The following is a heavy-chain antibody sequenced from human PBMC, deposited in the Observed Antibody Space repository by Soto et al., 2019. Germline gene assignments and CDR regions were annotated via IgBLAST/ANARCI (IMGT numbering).Heavy chain of an antibody. Sequence: GGSLRLSCAASGFTFSSYAMSWVRQAPGKGLEWVSAISGRCGSTYYADSVKGRFTISRDNSKNTLYLQMNSLRAEDTAVYYCAKVRHLYYYGSGSSSRLFDYWGQGTLVTVSS. J-gene: IGHJ4*02. V-gene: IGHV3-23*01. CDR3: AKVRHLYYYGSGSSSRLFDY. D-gene: IGHD3-10*01. CDR2: ISGRCGST. CDR1: GFTFSSYA.